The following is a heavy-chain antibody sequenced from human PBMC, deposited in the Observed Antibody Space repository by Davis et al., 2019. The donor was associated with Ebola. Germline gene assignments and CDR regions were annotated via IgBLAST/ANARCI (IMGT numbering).Heavy chain of an antibody. J-gene: IGHJ4*02. CDR2: IIPIVGTT. V-gene: IGHV1-69*11. CDR1: GGTFSNFA. CDR3: ARGYSNYDGVGDY. D-gene: IGHD4-11*01. Sequence: AASVKVSCKTSGGTFSNFAINWVRQAPGQRLEWVGRIIPIVGTTNHAQQLQGRVTITADESTTTAYMELRSLRSDDTAVYYCARGYSNYDGVGDYWGQGTPVTVSS.